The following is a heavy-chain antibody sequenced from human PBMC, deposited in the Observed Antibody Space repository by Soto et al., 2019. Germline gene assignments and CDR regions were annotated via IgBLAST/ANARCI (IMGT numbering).Heavy chain of an antibody. CDR2: IYYSGST. V-gene: IGHV4-59*01. CDR1: GGSISSYY. Sequence: PSETLSLTCTVSGGSISSYYWSWIRQPPGKGLEWIGYIYYSGSTNYNPSLKSRVTISVDTSKNQFSLKLSSVTAADTAVYYCARGQAARPFYYYYGMDVWGQGTTVTVSS. J-gene: IGHJ6*02. CDR3: ARGQAARPFYYYYGMDV. D-gene: IGHD6-6*01.